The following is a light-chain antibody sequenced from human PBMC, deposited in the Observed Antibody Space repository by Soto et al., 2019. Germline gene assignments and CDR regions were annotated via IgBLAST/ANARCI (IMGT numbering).Light chain of an antibody. Sequence: EIVLTQSPATLSLSPGERATLSCRASQSVSNYLAWYQQKPGQAPRLLIYDASNRATGIPARFSGSGSGTDFTLTISSLDPEDVVVYYCQQRSNWPPVTFGGGTKVEIK. V-gene: IGKV3-11*01. CDR2: DAS. J-gene: IGKJ4*01. CDR1: QSVSNY. CDR3: QQRSNWPPVT.